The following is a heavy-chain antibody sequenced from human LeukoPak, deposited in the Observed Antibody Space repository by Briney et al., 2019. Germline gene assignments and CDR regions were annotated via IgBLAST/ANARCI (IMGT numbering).Heavy chain of an antibody. CDR1: GGSISSGDYF. J-gene: IGHJ6*02. CDR3: ARDQGLTAPPPYGLDV. CDR2: IYHSGST. Sequence: PSETLSLTCTVSGGSISSGDYFWSWIRQPPGKGLEWIVYIYHSGSTYYNPSLKSRIFISVYTSKNQFSLKLSSVTAADTAVYYCARDQGLTAPPPYGLDVWGQGTTVIVSS. V-gene: IGHV4-30-4*01. D-gene: IGHD5-18*01.